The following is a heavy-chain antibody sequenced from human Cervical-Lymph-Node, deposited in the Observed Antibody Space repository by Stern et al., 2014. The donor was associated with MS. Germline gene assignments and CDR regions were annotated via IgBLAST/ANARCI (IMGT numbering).Heavy chain of an antibody. V-gene: IGHV3-73*01. D-gene: IGHD3-3*01. CDR3: TRSAISAAFDI. Sequence: EVQLVESGGGLVQPGGSLRLSCAASGFNFNGSAMHWVRQASGKGLEWVGRIRSKGNSYATAYAVSVKGRFTISRDDSKNTAFLQMNSLKTEAAAVYYCTRSAISAAFDIWGQGTMVTVSS. CDR2: IRSKGNSYAT. CDR1: GFNFNGSA. J-gene: IGHJ3*02.